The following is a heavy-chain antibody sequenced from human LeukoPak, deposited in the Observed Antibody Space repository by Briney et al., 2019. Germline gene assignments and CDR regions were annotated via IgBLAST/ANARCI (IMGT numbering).Heavy chain of an antibody. V-gene: IGHV3-53*01. J-gene: IGHJ4*02. CDR3: AKDEATSGGGLAS. Sequence: GGSLRLSCAASRFTVTGTHMSWVRQAPGQGLEWVSAMYTGGTTYYADSVAGRFTVSRDNSKNTLYLHMNSLRVEDTAVYYCAKDEATSGGGLASWGQGTLVSVSS. D-gene: IGHD3-16*01. CDR1: RFTVTGTH. CDR2: MYTGGTT.